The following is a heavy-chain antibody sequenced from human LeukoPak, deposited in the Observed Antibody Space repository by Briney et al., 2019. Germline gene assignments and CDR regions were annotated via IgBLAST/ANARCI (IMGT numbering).Heavy chain of an antibody. V-gene: IGHV4-61*01. J-gene: IGHJ4*02. Sequence: SETLSLTCTVSGGSISSSSYYWGWIRQPPGKGLEWIGYIYSSGSTKYNPSLKSRVTMSVDTSKNQFSLKVSSVTAADTAVYFCAREGTTGWAFWGQGTLLTVSS. CDR1: GGSISSSSYY. CDR3: AREGTTGWAF. D-gene: IGHD1-1*01. CDR2: IYSSGST.